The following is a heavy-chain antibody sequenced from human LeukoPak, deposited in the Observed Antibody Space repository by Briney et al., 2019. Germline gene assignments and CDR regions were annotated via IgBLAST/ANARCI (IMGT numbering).Heavy chain of an antibody. V-gene: IGHV3-7*01. Sequence: GSLRLSCAASGFTFSNYWMTWVRQAPGKGLEWVANIKPDESGKYYVGSVKGRFTISRDNAKNSLYLQMNSLRVEDTAVYYCVKHETGPEYWGQGTLVAVSS. D-gene: IGHD1-14*01. CDR3: VKHETGPEY. CDR2: IKPDESGK. CDR1: GFTFSNYW. J-gene: IGHJ4*02.